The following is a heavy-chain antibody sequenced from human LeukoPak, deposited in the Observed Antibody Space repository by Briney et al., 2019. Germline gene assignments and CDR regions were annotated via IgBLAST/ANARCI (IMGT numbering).Heavy chain of an antibody. J-gene: IGHJ4*02. Sequence: SETPSLTSAVYGGSFCGYYWSWIREPPGKGLEWIGEINHSGSNNSNPSLKSRVTISVDTSKNQFSLKLSSVNAADTAVYYCPRGGLPPSQYYFDYWGQGTLVTVSS. CDR2: INHSGSN. CDR3: PRGGLPPSQYYFDY. CDR1: GGSFCGYY. V-gene: IGHV4-34*01. D-gene: IGHD4-11*01.